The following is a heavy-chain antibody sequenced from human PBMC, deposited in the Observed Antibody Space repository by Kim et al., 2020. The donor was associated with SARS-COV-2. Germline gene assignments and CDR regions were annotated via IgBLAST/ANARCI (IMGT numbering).Heavy chain of an antibody. D-gene: IGHD1-26*01. V-gene: IGHV3-15*01. CDR2: EGGTT. CDR3: TRLGGRN. Sequence: EGGTTDYAEPVKGRFTISRDDSKSTLDLQMNSLKTEDTAVYYCTRLGGRNWGQGTLVTVSS. J-gene: IGHJ4*02.